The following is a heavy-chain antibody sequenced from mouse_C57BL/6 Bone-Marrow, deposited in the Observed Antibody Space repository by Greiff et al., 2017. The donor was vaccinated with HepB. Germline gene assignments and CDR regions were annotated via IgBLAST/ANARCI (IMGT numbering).Heavy chain of an antibody. CDR1: GFTFSDYG. CDR3: ASHYYGSSGFDY. V-gene: IGHV5-17*01. CDR2: ISSGSSTI. D-gene: IGHD1-1*01. Sequence: EVMLVESGGGLVKPGGSLKLSCAASGFTFSDYGMHWVRQAPEKGLEWVAYISSGSSTIYYADTVKGRFTISRDNAKNTLFLQMTSLRSEDTAMYYCASHYYGSSGFDYWGQGTTLTVSS. J-gene: IGHJ2*01.